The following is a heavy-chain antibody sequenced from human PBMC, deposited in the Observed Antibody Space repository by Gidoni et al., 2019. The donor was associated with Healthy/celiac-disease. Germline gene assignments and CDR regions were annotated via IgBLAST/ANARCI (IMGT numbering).Heavy chain of an antibody. D-gene: IGHD4-17*01. V-gene: IGHV3-30-3*01. J-gene: IGHJ4*02. CDR1: GFTFSRYA. CDR2: ISYDGSNK. Sequence: QVQLVESGGGVVQPGRSLRLSCAASGFTFSRYAMHWVRQAPGKGLEWVAVISYDGSNKYYADSVKGRFTISRDNSKNTLYLQMNSLRAEDTAVYYCARAMTTVVTRHYYFDYWGQGTLVTVSS. CDR3: ARAMTTVVTRHYYFDY.